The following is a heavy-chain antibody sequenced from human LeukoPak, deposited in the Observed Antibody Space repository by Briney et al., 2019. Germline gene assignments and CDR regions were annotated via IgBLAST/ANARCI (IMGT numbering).Heavy chain of an antibody. J-gene: IGHJ6*03. CDR1: GFRLNKYA. V-gene: IGHV3-30*04. Sequence: PGGSLRLSCEASGFRLNKYAMLWLRQAPGRGLERVAVISFDGKKEFYADSVKGRFTISRDNSKNALFLQMNSLQTDDTAIYYCARASMATINYFYFYMDAWGKGTTVTVSS. D-gene: IGHD5-24*01. CDR2: ISFDGKKE. CDR3: ARASMATINYFYFYMDA.